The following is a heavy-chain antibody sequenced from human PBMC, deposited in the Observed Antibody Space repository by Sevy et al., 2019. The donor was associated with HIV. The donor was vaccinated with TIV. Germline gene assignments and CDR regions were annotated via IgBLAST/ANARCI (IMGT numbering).Heavy chain of an antibody. Sequence: SETLSLTCAVCGGSFSGYYWSWIRQPPGKGLEWIGEINHSGSTNYNPSLKSRVTISVDTSKNQFSLKLSSVTAADTAVYYCARGEGDLTIWGQGTLVTVSS. V-gene: IGHV4-34*01. J-gene: IGHJ4*02. CDR1: GGSFSGYY. CDR3: ARGEGDLTI. CDR2: INHSGST. D-gene: IGHD3-3*01.